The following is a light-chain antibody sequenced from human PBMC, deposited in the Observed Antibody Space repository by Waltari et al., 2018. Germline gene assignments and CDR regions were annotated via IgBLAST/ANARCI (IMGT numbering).Light chain of an antibody. V-gene: IGLV2-23*01. Sequence: GQSITISCTGTSSDVGSYNLVSWYQQHPGKPPKLMIYEGSKRPSGVSNRFSGSKSGNTASLTISGLQAEDEADYYCCSYAGSSTNWVFGGGTKLTVL. J-gene: IGLJ3*02. CDR1: SSDVGSYNL. CDR2: EGS. CDR3: CSYAGSSTNWV.